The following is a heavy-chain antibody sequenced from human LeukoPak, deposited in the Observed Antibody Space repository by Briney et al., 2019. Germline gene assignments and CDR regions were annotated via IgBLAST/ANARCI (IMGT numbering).Heavy chain of an antibody. CDR3: ARNAGVY. V-gene: IGHV3-7*01. J-gene: IGHJ4*02. CDR1: GFTFSSYW. Sequence: GGSLRLSCAASGFTFSSYWMSGVRQAPGKGLEWVAYIKEDGSEKYYVDSVRGRFTISRDNAENSLYLQMNSLRAEDTAVYYCARNAGVYWGQGTLVTVSS. D-gene: IGHD2-8*01. CDR2: IKEDGSEK.